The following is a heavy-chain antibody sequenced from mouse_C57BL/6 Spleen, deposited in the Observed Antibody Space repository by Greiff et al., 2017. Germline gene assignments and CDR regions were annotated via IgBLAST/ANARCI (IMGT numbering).Heavy chain of an antibody. Sequence: QVQLQQSGAELVKPGASVKISCKASGYAFSSYWMNWVKQRPGKGLEWIGQIYPGDGDTNYKVKFKGKATLTADKSSSTAYMPLSSLTSEDSAVYFCARYTTVVATDYAMDYWGQGTSVTVSS. D-gene: IGHD1-1*01. J-gene: IGHJ4*01. V-gene: IGHV1-80*01. CDR2: IYPGDGDT. CDR1: GYAFSSYW. CDR3: ARYTTVVATDYAMDY.